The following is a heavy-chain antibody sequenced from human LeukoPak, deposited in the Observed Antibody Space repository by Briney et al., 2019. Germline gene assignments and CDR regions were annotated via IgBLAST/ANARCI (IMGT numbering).Heavy chain of an antibody. Sequence: PSETLSLTCTVSGGSITSSSYYWGWIRQPPGKGLEWIGEIYHSGSTNYNPSLKSRVTISVDKSKNQFSLKLSSVTAADTAVCYCARVGKAAMVPRPYYYYGMDVWGQGTTVTVSS. V-gene: IGHV4-39*07. CDR1: GGSITSSSYY. CDR3: ARVGKAAMVPRPYYYYGMDV. J-gene: IGHJ6*02. D-gene: IGHD5-18*01. CDR2: IYHSGST.